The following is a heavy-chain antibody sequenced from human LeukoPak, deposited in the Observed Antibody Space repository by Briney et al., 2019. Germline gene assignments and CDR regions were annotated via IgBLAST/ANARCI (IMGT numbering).Heavy chain of an antibody. CDR1: GFAFNYAW. Sequence: GGSLRLSCAASGFAFNYAWMSWVRQVPGKGLEWVGQTVSEIDGGTTDYATPVKGRFTISRDDSKSTLYLQMNSLKIEDTAVYYCTTDEDWNYARKDVWGQGATVIVSS. D-gene: IGHD1-7*01. CDR3: TTDEDWNYARKDV. J-gene: IGHJ6*02. V-gene: IGHV3-15*04. CDR2: TVSEIDGGTT.